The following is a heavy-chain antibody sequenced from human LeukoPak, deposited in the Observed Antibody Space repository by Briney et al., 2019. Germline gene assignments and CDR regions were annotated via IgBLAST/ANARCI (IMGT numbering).Heavy chain of an antibody. Sequence: QSGGSLRLSCAASGFTFSSYAMSWVRQAPGKGLEWVSAISGSGGSTYYADSVKGRFTISRDNSKNTLYLQMNSLRAEDTAVYYCAKGSPKTGYSSSRSPLSDYWGQGTLVTVSS. J-gene: IGHJ4*02. V-gene: IGHV3-23*01. CDR2: ISGSGGST. CDR1: GFTFSSYA. D-gene: IGHD6-13*01. CDR3: AKGSPKTGYSSSRSPLSDY.